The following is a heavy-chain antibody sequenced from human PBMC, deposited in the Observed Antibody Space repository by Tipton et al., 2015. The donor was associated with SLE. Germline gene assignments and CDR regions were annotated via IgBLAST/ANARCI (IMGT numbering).Heavy chain of an antibody. CDR3: ARRYFDL. CDR1: GFPFDSSW. V-gene: IGHV3-7*01. CDR2: INQDGSER. Sequence: SLRLSCAASGFPFDSSWMTWVRQAPGQGLEWVANINQDGSERDYVDSVRGRFTISRDNAKNSLFLQMDSLRAEDTAIYYCARRYFDLWGRGSLVTVSS. J-gene: IGHJ2*01.